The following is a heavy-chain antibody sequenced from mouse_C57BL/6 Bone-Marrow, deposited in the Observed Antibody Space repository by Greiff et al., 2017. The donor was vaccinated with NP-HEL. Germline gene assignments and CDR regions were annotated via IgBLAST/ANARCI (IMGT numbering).Heavy chain of an antibody. Sequence: QVQLQQPGAELVKPGASVKMSCKASGYTFTSYWITWVKQRPGQGLEWIGDIYPGSGSTNYNEKFKSKATLTVDTSSSTAYMQLSSLTSEDSAVYYCARGGYDLAWFAYWGQGTLVTVSA. V-gene: IGHV1-55*01. CDR1: GYTFTSYW. J-gene: IGHJ3*01. D-gene: IGHD2-2*01. CDR3: ARGGYDLAWFAY. CDR2: IYPGSGST.